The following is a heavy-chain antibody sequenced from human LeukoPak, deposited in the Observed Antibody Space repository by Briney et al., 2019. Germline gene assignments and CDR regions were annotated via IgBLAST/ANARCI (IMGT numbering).Heavy chain of an antibody. V-gene: IGHV3-7*01. CDR1: GFAFNNFG. Sequence: GGSLRLSCAASGFAFNNFGMHWVRQAPGKGLEWVANIKQDGSEKYYVDSVKGRFTIYRDNAESALYVQMNSLRAEDTAVYYCARNGGRMVYSDSSAYSDFWGQGTLVTVSS. CDR3: ARNGGRMVYSDSSAYSDF. J-gene: IGHJ4*02. CDR2: IKQDGSEK. D-gene: IGHD3-22*01.